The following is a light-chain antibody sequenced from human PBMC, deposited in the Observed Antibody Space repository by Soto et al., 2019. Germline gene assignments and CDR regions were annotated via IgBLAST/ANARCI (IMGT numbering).Light chain of an antibody. J-gene: IGKJ1*01. Sequence: DIPMTQCPSTLRASIGYRFTITCLASRSIGTWLAWYQQRPGKAPKLLVYGVSSLETGVPSRFSGSGSGTEFALTISSLQPDDFATYYCQFYNNFSGTFGQGTKVDIK. CDR2: GVS. V-gene: IGKV1-5*01. CDR1: RSIGTW. CDR3: QFYNNFSGT.